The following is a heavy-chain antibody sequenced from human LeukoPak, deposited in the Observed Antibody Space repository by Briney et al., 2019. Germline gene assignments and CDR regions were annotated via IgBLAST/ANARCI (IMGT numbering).Heavy chain of an antibody. CDR3: AKDQKAKSSSSNYYYYYMDV. V-gene: IGHV3-30*18. D-gene: IGHD6-6*01. Sequence: HPGGSLRLSCAASGFTFSNYGMSWVRQAPGKGLDWVAVISYDGSNKYYADSVKGRFTISRDNSKNTLYLQMNSLRPEDTAVYYCAKDQKAKSSSSNYYYYYMDVWGKGTTVTVSS. J-gene: IGHJ6*03. CDR2: ISYDGSNK. CDR1: GFTFSNYG.